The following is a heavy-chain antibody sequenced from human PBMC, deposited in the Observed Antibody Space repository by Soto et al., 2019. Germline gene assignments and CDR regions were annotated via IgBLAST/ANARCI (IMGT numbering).Heavy chain of an antibody. D-gene: IGHD6-6*01. CDR2: INPNNDNT. J-gene: IGHJ3*02. CDR1: GYTFTNYD. CDR3: ARVGSSSSDI. Sequence: ASVKVSCKASGYTFTNYDINWVRQATGQGLEWMGWINPNNDNTGYAQKFQGRVTMTRNTSISTAYMELGSLRFEDTAVYFCARVGSSSSDIWGQGTMVTVSS. V-gene: IGHV1-8*01.